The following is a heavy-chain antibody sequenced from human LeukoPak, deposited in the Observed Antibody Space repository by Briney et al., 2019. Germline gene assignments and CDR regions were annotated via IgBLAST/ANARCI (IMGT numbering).Heavy chain of an antibody. J-gene: IGHJ3*01. Sequence: GGSLRLSCAASEFIFSGYDMHRVRQTTGRGLEWVSAIGTAGDTYYADSVKGRFTISRENAKKSFYLQLNSLGAGDTAVYYCARGYVHAFDLWGQGTMVTVSS. D-gene: IGHD5-12*01. CDR1: EFIFSGYD. CDR3: ARGYVHAFDL. V-gene: IGHV3-13*04. CDR2: IGTAGDT.